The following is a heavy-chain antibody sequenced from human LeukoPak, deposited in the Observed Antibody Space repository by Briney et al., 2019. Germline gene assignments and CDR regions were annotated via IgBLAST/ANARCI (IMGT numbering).Heavy chain of an antibody. V-gene: IGHV3-21*01. D-gene: IGHD1-26*01. Sequence: GGSLRLSRATSGFTFSDYTMNWVRQAPGKGLEWVSFISASATSIYYADSVRGRFTISRDNAKSSLYLQMNSLRVEDTAVYYCARDGTWGPGTLVTASS. CDR2: ISASATSI. J-gene: IGHJ5*02. CDR3: ARDGT. CDR1: GFTFSDYT.